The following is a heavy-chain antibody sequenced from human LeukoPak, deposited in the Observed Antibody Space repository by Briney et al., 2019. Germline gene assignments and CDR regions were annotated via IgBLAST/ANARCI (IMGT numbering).Heavy chain of an antibody. J-gene: IGHJ5*02. CDR2: ISYDGSNK. Sequence: PGRSLRLSCAASGFTFSSYAMHWVRQAPGKGLEWVAVISYDGSNKYYADSVKGRFTISRDNSKNTLYLQMNSLRAEDTAVYYCAKDDSGSYWAPDNWFDPWGQGTLVTVSS. CDR3: AKDDSGSYWAPDNWFDP. V-gene: IGHV3-30-3*01. CDR1: GFTFSSYA. D-gene: IGHD1-26*01.